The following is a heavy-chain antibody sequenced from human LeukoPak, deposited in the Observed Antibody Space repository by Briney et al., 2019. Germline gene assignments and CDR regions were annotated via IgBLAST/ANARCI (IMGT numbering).Heavy chain of an antibody. J-gene: IGHJ4*02. CDR3: ARGSLVGAHTPHDY. V-gene: IGHV1-2*02. D-gene: IGHD1-26*01. Sequence: ASVKVSCKASGYTFTGYYMHWVRQAPGQGLEWMGWINPNSGGTNYAQKFQGRVTMTRDTSISTAYMELSRLRSDDTAMYYCARGSLVGAHTPHDYWGQGTLVTVSS. CDR1: GYTFTGYY. CDR2: INPNSGGT.